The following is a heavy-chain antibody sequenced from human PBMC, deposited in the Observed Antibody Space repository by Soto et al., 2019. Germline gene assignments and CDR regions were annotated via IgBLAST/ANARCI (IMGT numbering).Heavy chain of an antibody. D-gene: IGHD6-13*01. V-gene: IGHV4-31*03. CDR2: IYYIGSI. CDR3: ARHQSNSSSYVDP. CDR1: GGSISSGGYY. Sequence: SETLSLTCTVSGGSISSGGYYWSWIRQHPGKGLEWIGYIYYIGSIYYNPSLKSRVTISVDTSKNQFSLKLSSVTAADTAVYYCARHQSNSSSYVDPWGQGTLVTVPQ. J-gene: IGHJ5*02.